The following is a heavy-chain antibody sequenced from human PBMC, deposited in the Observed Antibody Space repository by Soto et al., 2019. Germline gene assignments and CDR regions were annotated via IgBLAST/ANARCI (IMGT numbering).Heavy chain of an antibody. CDR3: ARGNYYDSSGYVDYWFDS. Sequence: QLQLQESGSGLVKPSETLSLTCTVSGGSISSGGHSWNWIRQPPGKGLEWIGYIYHSGNTYYNPSLPSRVTISVDRSKNQFSLKLSSVTAADTAVYYCARGNYYDSSGYVDYWFDSWGQGTLVTVSS. D-gene: IGHD3-22*01. CDR2: IYHSGNT. J-gene: IGHJ5*01. V-gene: IGHV4-30-2*01. CDR1: GGSISSGGHS.